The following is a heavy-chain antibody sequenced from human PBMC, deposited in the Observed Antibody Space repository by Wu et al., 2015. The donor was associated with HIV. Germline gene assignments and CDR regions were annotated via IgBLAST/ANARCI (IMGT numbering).Heavy chain of an antibody. CDR1: GYSFTGHY. V-gene: IGHV1-18*04. Sequence: QVRLEQSGAEVKTPGASVRVSCKASGYSFTGHYIHWVRQAPGQGLEWMGWISAYNGNTKYAQKLQGRVTMTTDTPTSTAYMELRSLRSDDTAVYYCARDFHRNYYYMDVWGKGTTVTVSS. J-gene: IGHJ6*03. CDR2: ISAYNGNT. CDR3: ARDFHRNYYYMDV.